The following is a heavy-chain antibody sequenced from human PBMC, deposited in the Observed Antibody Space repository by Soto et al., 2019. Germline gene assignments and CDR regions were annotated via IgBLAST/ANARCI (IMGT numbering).Heavy chain of an antibody. CDR2: ISYDGSNK. V-gene: IGHV3-30*18. J-gene: IGHJ4*02. CDR1: GFTFSSYG. CDR3: AKDPSPNYYYDSSGYLDY. D-gene: IGHD3-22*01. Sequence: PGGSLRLSCGASGFTFSSYGMLWLRQAPGKGLEWVAVISYDGSNKYYADSVKGRFTISRDNSKNTLYLQMNSLRAEDTAVYYCAKDPSPNYYYDSSGYLDYWGQGTLVTVSS.